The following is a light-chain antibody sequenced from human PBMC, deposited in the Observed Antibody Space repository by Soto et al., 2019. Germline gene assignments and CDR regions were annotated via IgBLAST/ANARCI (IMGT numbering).Light chain of an antibody. CDR2: DGS. J-gene: IGKJ1*01. CDR3: QHRSTWPAT. CDR1: QSVSSY. Sequence: EIVLTQSPATLSLSPGERGTLSCRASQSVSSYLAWYQQKPGQAPRLLIYDGSNRATGIPARFSGSGSGTDFTLTISSLEPEDFAVYYCQHRSTWPATFGQGTKVEIK. V-gene: IGKV3-11*01.